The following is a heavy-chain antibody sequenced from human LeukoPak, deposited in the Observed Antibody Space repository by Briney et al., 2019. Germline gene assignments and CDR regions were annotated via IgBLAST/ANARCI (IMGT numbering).Heavy chain of an antibody. CDR1: GYTFTGYY. CDR3: ARDRGSTSPGFDY. CDR2: INPNSGGT. Sequence: GASVKVSCKASGYTFTGYYMHWVRQAPGQGLEWMGWINPNSGGTNYAQKFQGRVTMTRDTSISTAYMELSRLRSDDTAVYYCARDRGSTSPGFDYWGQGTLVTVSS. J-gene: IGHJ4*02. D-gene: IGHD2-2*01. V-gene: IGHV1-2*02.